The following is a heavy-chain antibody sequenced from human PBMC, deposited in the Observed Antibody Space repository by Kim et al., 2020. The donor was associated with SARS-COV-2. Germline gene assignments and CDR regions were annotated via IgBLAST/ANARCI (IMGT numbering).Heavy chain of an antibody. J-gene: IGHJ1*01. CDR2: ISYDGSLT. Sequence: GGSLRLSCAASGFTFNGYGMHWVRQAPGKGLEWVTTISYDGSLTYYADSMRGRFTISRDNSRNTLFLQMSSLRAEDTAVYYCARANSPYMTSSGPEFWGQRTLVAVSS. V-gene: IGHV3-30*03. CDR1: GFTFNGYG. CDR3: ARANSPYMTSSGPEF. D-gene: IGHD2-2*01.